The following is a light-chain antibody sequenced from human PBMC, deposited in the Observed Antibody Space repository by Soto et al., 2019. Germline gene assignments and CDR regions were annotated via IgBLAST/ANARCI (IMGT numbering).Light chain of an antibody. Sequence: QLVLTQPPSVSGAPGQRVTISCTGSSSNIGAGYDVHWYQQLPGTAPKVLIYGNNNRPSGVPDRFSGSKSGTSASLAITGLQAEDEADYYCQSFDSSLSGSILFGGGTKVTVL. CDR3: QSFDSSLSGSIL. CDR1: SSNIGAGYD. V-gene: IGLV1-40*01. CDR2: GNN. J-gene: IGLJ2*01.